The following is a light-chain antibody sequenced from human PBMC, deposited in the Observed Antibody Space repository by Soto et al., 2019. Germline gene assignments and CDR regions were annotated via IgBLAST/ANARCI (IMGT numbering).Light chain of an antibody. CDR2: GAS. Sequence: EIVLTQSPGTLSLSPGERATLSCMSSQSVSSSYLAWYQQKPGQAPSLLIYGASTRATGIPARFSGSGSGTEFTLTISSLQSEDFAVYYCQQYNNWLSITFGQGTRLEIK. CDR3: QQYNNWLSIT. CDR1: QSVSSSY. V-gene: IGKV3-15*01. J-gene: IGKJ5*01.